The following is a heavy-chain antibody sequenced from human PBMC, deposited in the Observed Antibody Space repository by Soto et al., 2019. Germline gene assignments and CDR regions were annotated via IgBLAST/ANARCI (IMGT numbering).Heavy chain of an antibody. J-gene: IGHJ6*02. D-gene: IGHD2-8*01. CDR3: ARSAYCTDGVCYRGTYYYGVDV. CDR2: IIAIIGTT. V-gene: IGHV1-69*16. Sequence: GASVKVSCKASGGTFSGYTLSWVRQAPGQGLEWMGAIIAIIGTTNCAQKFQGRVTITRDKSASTAYMELSSLRSEDTAVYYCARSAYCTDGVCYRGTYYYGVDVWGQGTTVTVSS. CDR1: GGTFSGYT.